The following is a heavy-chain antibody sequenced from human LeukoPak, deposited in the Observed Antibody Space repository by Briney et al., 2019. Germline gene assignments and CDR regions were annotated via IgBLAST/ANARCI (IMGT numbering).Heavy chain of an antibody. Sequence: PGGSLRLSCAASGFTFSDYYMSWIRQAPGKGLEWVSYISSSGSTIYYADSVKGRFTISRDNAKNSLYLQMNSLRAENTAVYYCARERGLGYSSSWYSKVDPWGQGTLVTVSS. D-gene: IGHD6-13*01. CDR3: ARERGLGYSSSWYSKVDP. CDR2: ISSSGSTI. CDR1: GFTFSDYY. J-gene: IGHJ5*02. V-gene: IGHV3-11*04.